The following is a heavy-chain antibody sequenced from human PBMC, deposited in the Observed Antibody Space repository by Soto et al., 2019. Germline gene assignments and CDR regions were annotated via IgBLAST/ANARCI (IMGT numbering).Heavy chain of an antibody. J-gene: IGHJ6*02. V-gene: IGHV4-61*01. CDR2: IYYSGST. CDR3: ARDYSSSSNYYYYYGMDV. D-gene: IGHD6-6*01. Sequence: QVQLQESRPGLVKPSETLSLTCTVSGGSVSSGSYFWSWIRQPPGKGLEWIGYIYYSGSTNYNPSLKSRVTISVDTSKNQFSLKLSSVTDADTAVYYCARDYSSSSNYYYYYGMDVWGQGTTVTVSS. CDR1: GGSVSSGSYF.